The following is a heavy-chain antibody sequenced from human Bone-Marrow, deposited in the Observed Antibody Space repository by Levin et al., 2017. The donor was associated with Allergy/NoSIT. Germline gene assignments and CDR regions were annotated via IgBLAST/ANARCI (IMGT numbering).Heavy chain of an antibody. V-gene: IGHV3-11*01. J-gene: IGHJ6*02. CDR3: ARDPYYYGSGSYFGPPYYYYGMDV. CDR1: GFTFSDYY. D-gene: IGHD3-10*01. CDR2: ISSSGSTI. Sequence: GGSLRLSCAASGFTFSDYYMSWIRQAPGKGLEWVSYISSSGSTIYYADSVKGRFTISRDNAKNSLYLQMNSLRAEDTAVYYCARDPYYYGSGSYFGPPYYYYGMDVWGQGTTVTVSS.